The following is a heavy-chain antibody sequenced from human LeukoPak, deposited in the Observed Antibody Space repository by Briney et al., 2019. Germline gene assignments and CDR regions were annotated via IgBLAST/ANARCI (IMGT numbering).Heavy chain of an antibody. J-gene: IGHJ4*02. V-gene: IGHV4-61*02. CDR2: IYTSGST. CDR3: ARQFGIVGATTSPYFDY. Sequence: SQTLSLTCTVSGGSISSGSYYWSWIRQPAGKGLEWIGRIYTSGSTNYNPSLKSRVTISEDTSKNQFSLKLSSVTAADTAVYYCARQFGIVGATTSPYFDYWGQGTLVAVSS. D-gene: IGHD1-26*01. CDR1: GGSISSGSYY.